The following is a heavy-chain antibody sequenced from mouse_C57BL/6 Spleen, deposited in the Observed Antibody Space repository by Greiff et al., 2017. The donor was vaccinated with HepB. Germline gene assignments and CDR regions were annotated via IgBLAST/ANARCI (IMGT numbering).Heavy chain of an antibody. V-gene: IGHV7-1*01. CDR3: ARDLYDGWYVDV. Sequence: EVKLVESGGGLVQSGRSLRLSCATSGFTFSDFYMEWVRQAPGKGLEWIAASRNKANDYTTEYSASVKGRFIVSRDTSQSILYLQMNALRAEDTAIYYCARDLYDGWYVDVGGTGTTVTVSS. CDR1: GFTFSDFY. CDR2: SRNKANDYTT. J-gene: IGHJ1*03. D-gene: IGHD1-1*01.